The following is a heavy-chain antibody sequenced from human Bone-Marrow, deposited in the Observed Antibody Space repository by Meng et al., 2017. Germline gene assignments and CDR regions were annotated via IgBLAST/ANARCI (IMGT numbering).Heavy chain of an antibody. CDR1: GFTFSSYA. D-gene: IGHD5-12*01. J-gene: IGHJ4*02. V-gene: IGHV3-23*01. CDR2: ISGSGGST. CDR3: AKAVWLRFMVSY. Sequence: GALRLSCAASGFTFSSYAMSWVRQAPGKGLEWVSAISGSGGSTYYADSVKGRFTISRDNSKNTLYLQMNSLRAEDTAVYYCAKAVWLRFMVSYWGQGTLVTVSS.